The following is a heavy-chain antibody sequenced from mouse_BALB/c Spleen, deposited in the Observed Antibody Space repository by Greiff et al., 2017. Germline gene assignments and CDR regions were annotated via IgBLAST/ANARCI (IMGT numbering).Heavy chain of an antibody. J-gene: IGHJ2*01. V-gene: IGHV5-12-2*01. Sequence: EVKVVESGGGLVQPGGSLKLSCAASGFTFSSYTMSWVRQTPEKRLEWVAYISNGGGSTYYPDTVKGRFTISRDNAKNTLYLQMSSLKSEDTAMYYCARVGTYFDYWGQGTTLTVSS. CDR3: ARVGTYFDY. CDR2: ISNGGGST. CDR1: GFTFSSYT. D-gene: IGHD3-3*01.